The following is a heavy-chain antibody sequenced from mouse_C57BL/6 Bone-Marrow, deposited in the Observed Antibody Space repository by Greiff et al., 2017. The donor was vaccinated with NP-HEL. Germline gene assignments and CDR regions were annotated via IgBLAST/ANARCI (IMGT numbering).Heavy chain of an antibody. CDR1: GFTFSNYW. J-gene: IGHJ4*01. Sequence: EVKLQESGGGLVQPGGSMKLSCVASGFTFSNYWMNWVRQSPEKGLEWVAQIRLKSDNYATHYAESVKGRFTISRDDSRSSVYLQMNNLRAEDTGIYYCTAKNYAMDYWGQGTSVTVSS. CDR2: IRLKSDNYAT. D-gene: IGHD1-3*01. V-gene: IGHV6-3*01. CDR3: TAKNYAMDY.